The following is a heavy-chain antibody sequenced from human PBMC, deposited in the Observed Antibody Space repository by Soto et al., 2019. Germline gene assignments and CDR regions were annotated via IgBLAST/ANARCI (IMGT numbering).Heavy chain of an antibody. CDR1: GYTFTSYD. V-gene: IGHV1-8*01. CDR3: ARAREYYYGMDV. Sequence: QVQLVQSGAEVKKPGASVKVSCKASGYTFTSYDINWVRQATGQGLEWMGWMNPNSGNTGYAQKFQGRFTMTRNTSISTAYMELSSLRSEDPAVYYCARAREYYYGMDVWGEGTTVTVSS. CDR2: MNPNSGNT. J-gene: IGHJ6*04.